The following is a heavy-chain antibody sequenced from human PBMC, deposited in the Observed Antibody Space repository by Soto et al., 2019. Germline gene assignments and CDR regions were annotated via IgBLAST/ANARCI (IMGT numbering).Heavy chain of an antibody. CDR2: FYSSESI. D-gene: IGHD3-22*01. Sequence: PSETLSLTCSVSGGSISGYHRNWIRQPAGKGLEWIGCFYSSESINYNPSLKSRVTMSVETSKNQFSLQMRSVSVADTAVYYCVRDSSGMAPDGFDIWGQGTMVTVSS. CDR1: GGSISGYH. CDR3: VRDSSGMAPDGFDI. V-gene: IGHV4-4*07. J-gene: IGHJ3*02.